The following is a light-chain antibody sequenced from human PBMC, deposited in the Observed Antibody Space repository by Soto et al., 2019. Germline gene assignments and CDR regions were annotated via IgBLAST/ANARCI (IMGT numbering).Light chain of an antibody. Sequence: QSVLTQPPSASWTPGQRVTISFSGSSPNIGSNTVNWYQQLPGTAPKLLIYSNNQRPSGVPDRFSGSKSGTSASLAISGLQSEDEADYYCEAWDDSLKDYVFGTGTKVTVL. CDR1: SPNIGSNT. CDR2: SNN. J-gene: IGLJ1*01. CDR3: EAWDDSLKDYV. V-gene: IGLV1-44*01.